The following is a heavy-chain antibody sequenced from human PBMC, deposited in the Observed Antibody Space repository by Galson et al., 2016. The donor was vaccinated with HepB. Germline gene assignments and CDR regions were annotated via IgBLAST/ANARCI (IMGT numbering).Heavy chain of an antibody. CDR1: GFTFNTYG. Sequence: SLRLSCAASGFTFNTYGMNWVRQAPGKGLEWISYISGSRTTIYYADSVKGRFTISRDNAKKSLYLQMNNLRDDDTGIYYCARAPIVVVTAGIDYWGQGTLVAVSS. CDR2: ISGSRTTI. J-gene: IGHJ4*02. D-gene: IGHD2-21*02. V-gene: IGHV3-48*02. CDR3: ARAPIVVVTAGIDY.